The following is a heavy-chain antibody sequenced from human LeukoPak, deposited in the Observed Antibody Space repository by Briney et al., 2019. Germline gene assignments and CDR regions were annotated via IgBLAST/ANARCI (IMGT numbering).Heavy chain of an antibody. CDR2: TDTTSQYI. CDR3: ARSDRDSNWFIDDY. J-gene: IGHJ4*02. Sequence: GGSLRLSCAASGFTFRSDNMNWVRQSPGKGLEWVASTDTTSQYIFYPDSVKGRFPISRDNTRNSLYLQMHSLRAEDSGLYYCARSDRDSNWFIDDYWGQGTLVTVSS. CDR1: GFTFRSDN. D-gene: IGHD4-11*01. V-gene: IGHV3-21*01.